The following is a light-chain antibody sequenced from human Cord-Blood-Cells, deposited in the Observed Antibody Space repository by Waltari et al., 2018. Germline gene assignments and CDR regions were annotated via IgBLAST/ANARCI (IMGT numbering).Light chain of an antibody. CDR2: DAS. V-gene: IGKV1-33*01. J-gene: IGKJ2*01. CDR1: QAISNY. CDR3: QQYDNLPYT. Sequence: IQMTLSPSSLSASVGDRATITCQASQAISNYLNWYQQKPGKAPKLLIYDASNLETGVPSRFSGSGSGTDFTFTISSLQPEDIATYYCQQYDNLPYTFGQGTKLEIK.